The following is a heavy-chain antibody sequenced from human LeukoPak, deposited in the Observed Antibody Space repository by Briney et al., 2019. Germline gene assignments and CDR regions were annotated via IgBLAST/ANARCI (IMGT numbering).Heavy chain of an antibody. CDR3: ARDSSGHYDAYFGY. Sequence: PGGSLRLSCAASGFTFDDYGMGWVRQAPGKGLEWVSIIYSGGSTYYAKSVKGRFTISRDNSKNTLYLQMNSLRAEDTAVYYCARDSSGHYDAYFGYWGQGTLVTVSS. V-gene: IGHV3-53*01. CDR2: IYSGGST. D-gene: IGHD3-22*01. CDR1: GFTFDDYG. J-gene: IGHJ4*02.